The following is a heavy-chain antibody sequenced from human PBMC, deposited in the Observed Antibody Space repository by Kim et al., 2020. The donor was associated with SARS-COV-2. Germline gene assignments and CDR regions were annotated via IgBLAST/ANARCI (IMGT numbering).Heavy chain of an antibody. V-gene: IGHV1-69*01. CDR3: ARVGAATHAFDI. J-gene: IGHJ3*02. Sequence: NYAQKFQGRVTMTADESTSTAYMELSRLRSEDTAVYYFARVGAATHAFDIWGQGTMVTVSS. D-gene: IGHD2-15*01.